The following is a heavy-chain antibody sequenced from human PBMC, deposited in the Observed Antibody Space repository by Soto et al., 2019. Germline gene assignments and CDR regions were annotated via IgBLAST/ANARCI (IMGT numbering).Heavy chain of an antibody. CDR1: GFTFSDYY. CDR3: ARGLGYCSGGSCYRIYYYYYGMDV. Sequence: GSLRLSCAASGFTFSDYYMSWIRQAPGNGLEWVSYISSSGSTIYYADSVKGRFTISRDNAKNSLYLQMNSLRAEDTAVYYCARGLGYCSGGSCYRIYYYYYGMDVWGQGTTVTVSS. CDR2: ISSSGSTI. D-gene: IGHD2-15*01. J-gene: IGHJ6*02. V-gene: IGHV3-11*01.